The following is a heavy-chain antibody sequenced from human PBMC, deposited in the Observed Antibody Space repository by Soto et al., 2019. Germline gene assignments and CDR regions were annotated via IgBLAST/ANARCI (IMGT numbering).Heavy chain of an antibody. CDR1: GFTFNSYA. J-gene: IGHJ4*02. Sequence: PGGSLRLSCAASGFTFNSYAMCWVCQAPGKGLEWVSYIGGGGANTYYADSVKGRFTISRDSSKNSLYLQMNSLRADDTAVYFCARASYDILTGSPLDYWGQGTLVTVSS. D-gene: IGHD3-9*01. CDR3: ARASYDILTGSPLDY. CDR2: IGGGGANT. V-gene: IGHV3-23*01.